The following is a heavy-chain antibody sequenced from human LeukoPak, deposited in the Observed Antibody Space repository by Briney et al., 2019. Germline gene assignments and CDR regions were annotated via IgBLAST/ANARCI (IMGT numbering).Heavy chain of an antibody. D-gene: IGHD3-3*01. V-gene: IGHV3-23*01. Sequence: PGGSLRLSCAASGFTSGIYAVSWVRQAPGKGLEWVSAFSGGGDSYYADSVKGRFTISRDNSKKILYLQMNSLRAEDTALYHCVISPYDLWNGYYLYWGQGTLVTVSS. CDR2: FSGGGDS. CDR1: GFTSGIYA. J-gene: IGHJ4*02. CDR3: VISPYDLWNGYYLY.